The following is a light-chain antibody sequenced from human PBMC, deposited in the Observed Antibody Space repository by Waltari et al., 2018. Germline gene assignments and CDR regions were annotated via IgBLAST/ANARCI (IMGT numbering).Light chain of an antibody. J-gene: IGKJ3*01. Sequence: ETVLTQSPATLSLSPGERATISCRASQSVSSYLAWYQQKPGQAPRLLIYVASNRATGIPARFSGSGSGTDFTLTISSLEPEDFAVYYCQQRSNWLFTFGPGTKVDIK. V-gene: IGKV3-11*01. CDR2: VAS. CDR1: QSVSSY. CDR3: QQRSNWLFT.